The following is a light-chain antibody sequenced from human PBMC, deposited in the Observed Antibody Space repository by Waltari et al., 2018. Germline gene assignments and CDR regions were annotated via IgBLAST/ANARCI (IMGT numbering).Light chain of an antibody. CDR1: SSNIGAGYD. CDR3: QSYDSSLGGSV. CDR2: GNS. Sequence: QSVLTQPPSVSGAPGQRVTISCTGSSSNIGAGYDVNWYQQLPGKAPKLLIHGNSNRPSGAPDRISGSKSGTSASLAITGLQAEDEADYYCQSYDSSLGGSVFGGGTKLTVL. V-gene: IGLV1-40*01. J-gene: IGLJ2*01.